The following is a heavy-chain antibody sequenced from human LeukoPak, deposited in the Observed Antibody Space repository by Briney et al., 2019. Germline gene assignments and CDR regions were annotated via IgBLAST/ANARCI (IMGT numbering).Heavy chain of an antibody. CDR2: IRYDGSNK. CDR3: AKVSRPPDYLGAGRDYFDY. Sequence: GGSLRLSCAASGFAFSSYGMHWVRQAPGKGLEWVAFIRYDGSNKYYADSVKGRFTISRDNSKNMLYLQMNSLRAEDTAVYYCAKVSRPPDYLGAGRDYFDYWGQGTLVTVSS. V-gene: IGHV3-30*02. CDR1: GFAFSSYG. D-gene: IGHD2/OR15-2a*01. J-gene: IGHJ4*02.